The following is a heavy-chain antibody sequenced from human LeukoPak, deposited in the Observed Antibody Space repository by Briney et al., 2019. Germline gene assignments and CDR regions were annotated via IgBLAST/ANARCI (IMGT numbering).Heavy chain of an antibody. CDR3: ARVHMIPFGGVIESGGFDY. V-gene: IGHV1-69*05. CDR2: IIPIFGTA. J-gene: IGHJ4*02. CDR1: GGTFNSYA. D-gene: IGHD3-16*01. Sequence: SVNVSCKASGGTFNSYAISWVRQARGQGLEWMGGIIPIFGTANYAQKFQGRVTLTTDESTSTAYMELSSLRSADTDVYYCARVHMIPFGGVIESGGFDYWGQGALVTVSS.